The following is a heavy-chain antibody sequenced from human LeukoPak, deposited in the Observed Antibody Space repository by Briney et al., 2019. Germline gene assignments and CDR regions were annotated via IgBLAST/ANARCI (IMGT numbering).Heavy chain of an antibody. V-gene: IGHV3-9*01. Sequence: SLRLSCAASGFTFDDYAMHWVRQAPGKGLEWVSGISWNSGSIGYADSVKGRFTISRDNAKNSLYLQMNSLRAEDTALYYCAKGQQWELLGTLDYWGQGTLVTVSS. D-gene: IGHD1-26*01. CDR3: AKGQQWELLGTLDY. CDR1: GFTFDDYA. J-gene: IGHJ4*02. CDR2: ISWNSGSI.